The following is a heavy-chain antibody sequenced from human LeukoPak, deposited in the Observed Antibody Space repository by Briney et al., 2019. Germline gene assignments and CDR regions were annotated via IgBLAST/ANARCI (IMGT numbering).Heavy chain of an antibody. J-gene: IGHJ4*02. CDR3: AKDRYCSGGSCFVFDY. CDR2: ISGSGGST. CDR1: GFTFSSYA. Sequence: GSLRLSCAASGFTFSSYAMSWVRQAPGKGLEWVSAISGSGGSTYYADSVKGRFTISRDNSKNTLYLQMNSLRAEDTAVYYCAKDRYCSGGSCFVFDYWGQGTLVTVSS. D-gene: IGHD2-15*01. V-gene: IGHV3-23*01.